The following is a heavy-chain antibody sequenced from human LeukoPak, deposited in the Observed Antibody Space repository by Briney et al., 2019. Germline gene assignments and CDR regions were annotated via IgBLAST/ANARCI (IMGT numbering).Heavy chain of an antibody. CDR1: VYTFTVNY. V-gene: IGHV1-2*02. Sequence: ASVKVSCKASVYTFTVNYMYLGRQAPGQGLEWMGWINPNSGGTNYAQKFQGRVTMTRDTSISTAYMELSRLRSDEKAVYYRGRDCGWGSYYTVGYWGQGTLVTVSS. D-gene: IGHD3-10*01. J-gene: IGHJ4*02. CDR3: GRDCGWGSYYTVGY. CDR2: INPNSGGT.